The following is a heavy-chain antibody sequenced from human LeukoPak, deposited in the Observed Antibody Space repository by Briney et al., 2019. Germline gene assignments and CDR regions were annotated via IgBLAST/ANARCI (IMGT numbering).Heavy chain of an antibody. V-gene: IGHV3-53*01. CDR2: IYSGGST. Sequence: GGSLRLSCAASGFTVSSNYMSWVRQAPGKGLDWVSVIYSGGSTYYADSVKGRFTISRDNSKNTLYLQMNSLRAEDTAVYYCARNHDYGDYVETWGQGTLVTVSS. J-gene: IGHJ5*02. CDR1: GFTVSSNY. CDR3: ARNHDYGDYVET. D-gene: IGHD4-17*01.